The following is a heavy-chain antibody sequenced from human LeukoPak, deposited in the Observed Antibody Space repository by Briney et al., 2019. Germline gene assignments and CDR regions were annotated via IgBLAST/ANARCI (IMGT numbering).Heavy chain of an antibody. Sequence: GGSLRLSCAASGFTFDGYAMHWVRQVPGKGLEWVAGISWNSGRIAYADSVKGRFTISRDNDKNSLFLQMDILRVEDMAFYYCAKSSYYGYWTGHWEHWGQGTLVTVSS. V-gene: IGHV3-9*03. J-gene: IGHJ4*02. CDR3: AKSSYYGYWTGHWEH. D-gene: IGHD3-3*01. CDR2: ISWNSGRI. CDR1: GFTFDGYA.